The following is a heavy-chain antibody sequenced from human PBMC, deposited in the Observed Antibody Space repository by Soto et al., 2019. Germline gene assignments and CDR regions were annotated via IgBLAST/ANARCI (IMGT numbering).Heavy chain of an antibody. CDR1: GGSISSGDYY. V-gene: IGHV4-30-4*01. Sequence: QVQLQESGPGLVKPSQTLSLTCTVSGGSISSGDYYWSWIRQPPGKGLEWIGYIYYSGSTYYNPPLKSRVTITVDTSKNQFSLKLSSVTAADTAVYYCAREGTDRVTVPPNWFDPWGQGTLVTVSS. J-gene: IGHJ5*02. CDR2: IYYSGST. D-gene: IGHD2-21*02. CDR3: AREGTDRVTVPPNWFDP.